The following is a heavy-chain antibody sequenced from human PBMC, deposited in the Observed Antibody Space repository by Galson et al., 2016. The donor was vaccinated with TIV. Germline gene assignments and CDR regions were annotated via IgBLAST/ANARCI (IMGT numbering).Heavy chain of an antibody. CDR1: GLTFSTHA. J-gene: IGHJ4*02. D-gene: IGHD3-16*01. V-gene: IGHV3-23*01. Sequence: SLRLSCAASGLTFSTHAMTWVRQAPGKGLEWVSGITSSGEYTYYGDSVKGRFTIARANSKNTVYLQMNRLRAEDTAVYYCAKDGNYGEFDYWGQGTRVTVSS. CDR2: ITSSGEYT. CDR3: AKDGNYGEFDY.